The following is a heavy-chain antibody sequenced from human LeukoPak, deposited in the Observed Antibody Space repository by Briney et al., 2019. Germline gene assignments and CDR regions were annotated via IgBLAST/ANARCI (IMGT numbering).Heavy chain of an antibody. D-gene: IGHD3-10*01. CDR2: IKQDGSEK. CDR3: ARAIWFGESLPDY. Sequence: GGSLRLSCAASGFTFSSYWMSWVRQAPGKGLEWVANIKQDGSEKYYVDSVKGRFTISRDNAKNSLYLQMNSLRAEDTAVYYCARAIWFGESLPDYWGQGTLVTVSS. V-gene: IGHV3-7*04. J-gene: IGHJ4*02. CDR1: GFTFSSYW.